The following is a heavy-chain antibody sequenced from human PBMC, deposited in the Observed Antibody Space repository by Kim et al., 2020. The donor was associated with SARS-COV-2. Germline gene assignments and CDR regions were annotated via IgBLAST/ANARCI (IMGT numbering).Heavy chain of an antibody. V-gene: IGHV3-11*01. J-gene: IGHJ5*02. D-gene: IGHD2-8*01. Sequence: DAVKGRFTTTRSNAKNSLYLQMNSLRAEDTAVYYCARGGWCLIPQDWFDPWGQGTLVTVSS. CDR3: ARGGWCLIPQDWFDP.